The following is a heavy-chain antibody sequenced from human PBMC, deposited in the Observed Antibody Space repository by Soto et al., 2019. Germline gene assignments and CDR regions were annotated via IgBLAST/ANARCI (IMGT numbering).Heavy chain of an antibody. J-gene: IGHJ4*02. D-gene: IGHD2-15*01. CDR2: INPANGVT. Sequence: ASVKVSCKTSGYTFTTIFLHWLRQAPGQRHEWMGWINPANGVTMYSQKFLGRVPNTRDTSATTAYMELTSLTSDEPVFYYCARGPSCRCFDFWGQGTLVTVSS. CDR1: GYTFTTIF. V-gene: IGHV1-3*01. CDR3: ARGPSCRCFDF.